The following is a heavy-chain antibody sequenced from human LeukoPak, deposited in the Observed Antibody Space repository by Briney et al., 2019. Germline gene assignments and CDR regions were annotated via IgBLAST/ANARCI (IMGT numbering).Heavy chain of an antibody. CDR3: AKDQGYYDSSGYYLPVPSDY. CDR2: IRYDGSNK. Sequence: GGSLRLSCAASRFTFSSYGMHWVRQAPGKGLEWVAFIRYDGSNKYYADSVKGRFTISRDNSKNTLYLQMNSLRAEDTAVYYCAKDQGYYDSSGYYLPVPSDYWGQGTLVTVSS. V-gene: IGHV3-30*02. J-gene: IGHJ4*02. CDR1: RFTFSSYG. D-gene: IGHD3-22*01.